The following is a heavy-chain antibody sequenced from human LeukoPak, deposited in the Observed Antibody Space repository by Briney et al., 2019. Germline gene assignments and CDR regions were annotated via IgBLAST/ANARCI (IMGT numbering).Heavy chain of an antibody. V-gene: IGHV3-23*01. J-gene: IGHJ6*02. CDR1: GFTFTDYS. D-gene: IGHD2-2*01. Sequence: GGSLRLSCAASGFTFTDYSMSCIRETPGEGLEWVARLGWSGAKKYYAESVKGRFSISRDNSRDTVSLQMNSLRAEDTAVYYCVKDRPCDPCMPMDAWGQGTTVTVSS. CDR2: LGWSGAKK. CDR3: VKDRPCDPCMPMDA.